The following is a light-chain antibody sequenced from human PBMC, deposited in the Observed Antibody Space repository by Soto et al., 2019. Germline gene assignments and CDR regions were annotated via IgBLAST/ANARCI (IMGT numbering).Light chain of an antibody. V-gene: IGLV1-44*01. CDR1: SSNIGSNT. CDR3: CSFAGSSTS. CDR2: SNS. J-gene: IGLJ3*02. Sequence: QSVLTQPPSASGTPGQWVTISCSGSSSNIGSNTVNWYQQLPGTAPKLLIYSNSQRPSGVPDRFSGSKSGTSASLAISGLQSEDETDYYCCSFAGSSTSFGGGTKLTVL.